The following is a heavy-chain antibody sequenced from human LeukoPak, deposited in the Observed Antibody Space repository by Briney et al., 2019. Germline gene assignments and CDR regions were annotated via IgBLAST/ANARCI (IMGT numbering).Heavy chain of an antibody. D-gene: IGHD3-16*01. CDR2: INHSGST. CDR3: ARGALGGARLFDY. V-gene: IGHV4-34*01. CDR1: GGSFSGYY. Sequence: SETLSLTCAVYGGSFSGYYWSWIRQPPGKGLEWIGEINHSGSTNYNPSLKSRVTISVDTSKNQFSLKLSSVTAADTAVYYCARGALGGARLFDYWGQGTLVTVPS. J-gene: IGHJ4*02.